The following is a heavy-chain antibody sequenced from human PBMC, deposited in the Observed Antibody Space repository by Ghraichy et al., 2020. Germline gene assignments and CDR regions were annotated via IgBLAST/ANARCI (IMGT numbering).Heavy chain of an antibody. J-gene: IGHJ4*02. CDR3: ARGVPSSSVVAPTGTFVDS. CDR2: IYYSGRT. CDR1: GGSISSRAYY. Sequence: SETLSLTCTVSGGSISSRAYYWSWIRQHPGKGLEWVGYIYYSGRTYYSPSLKSRITISVDTSNNQFSLKLSSLTAADTAVYYCARGVPSSSVVAPTGTFVDSWGQGTLVTVSS. D-gene: IGHD2-2*01. V-gene: IGHV4-31*03.